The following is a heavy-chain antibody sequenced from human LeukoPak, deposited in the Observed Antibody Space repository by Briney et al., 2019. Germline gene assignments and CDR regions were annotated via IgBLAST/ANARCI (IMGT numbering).Heavy chain of an antibody. Sequence: GGSLRLSCAASNFSFSSYSMHWVRQAPGKGLEWVAVISYDESNIYYAASVKGRFSISRDNSKNTLFLQMNSLRAEDTAVYFCARGGSYDYWTGYRTDYWGQGTLVTVSS. J-gene: IGHJ4*02. CDR3: ARGGSYDYWTGYRTDY. CDR2: ISYDESNI. V-gene: IGHV3-30*04. D-gene: IGHD3-3*01. CDR1: NFSFSSYS.